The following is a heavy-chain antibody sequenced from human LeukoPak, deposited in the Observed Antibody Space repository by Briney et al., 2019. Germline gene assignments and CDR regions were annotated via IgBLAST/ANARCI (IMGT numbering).Heavy chain of an antibody. J-gene: IGHJ5*02. Sequence: ASVKVSCKASGYTFTGYYIHWVRQAPGQGLEWMAWINPNSGATNYAQKFQGRVTMTRDTSISTAYMELSRLTSDDTSVYYCARHEYSSGSLAWFDPWGQGTQVTVSS. D-gene: IGHD6-19*01. CDR3: ARHEYSSGSLAWFDP. CDR2: INPNSGAT. CDR1: GYTFTGYY. V-gene: IGHV1-2*02.